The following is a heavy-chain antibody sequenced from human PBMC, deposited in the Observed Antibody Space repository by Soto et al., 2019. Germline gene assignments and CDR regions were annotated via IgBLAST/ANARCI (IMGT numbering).Heavy chain of an antibody. D-gene: IGHD2-15*01. J-gene: IGHJ6*03. V-gene: IGHV3-74*02. CDR2: INSDGSVS. Sequence: EVQLVESGGGLVQPGGSLRLSCAASGFTFSNYWMYWVRQAPGKGLEWVSRINSDGSVSSYADSVKGRLTISRDNVKNTPDLQMDSLMSEYTAVYYCARGECVGGTCYSLAGSFYYYMDVWGKGTTVTVFS. CDR3: ARGECVGGTCYSLAGSFYYYMDV. CDR1: GFTFSNYW.